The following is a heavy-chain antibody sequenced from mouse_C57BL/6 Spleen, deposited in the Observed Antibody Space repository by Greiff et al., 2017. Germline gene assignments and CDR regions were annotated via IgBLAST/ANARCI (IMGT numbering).Heavy chain of an antibody. CDR2: ISSGSSTI. Sequence: EVHLVESGGGLVKPGGSLKFSCAASGFTFSDYGMHWVRQAPEKGLEWVAYISSGSSTIYYADTVKGRFTISRDNAKNTLFLPMTSLRSEDTAMYYCARPGTGYYDYWGQGTTLTVSS. V-gene: IGHV5-17*01. CDR1: GFTFSDYG. CDR3: ARPGTGYYDY. D-gene: IGHD2-14*01. J-gene: IGHJ2*01.